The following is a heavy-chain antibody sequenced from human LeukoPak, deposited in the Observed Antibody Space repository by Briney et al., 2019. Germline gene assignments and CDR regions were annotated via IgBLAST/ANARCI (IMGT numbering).Heavy chain of an antibody. CDR3: ARDYYGSGSYFDY. J-gene: IGHJ4*02. CDR1: GFTFSSYS. D-gene: IGHD3-10*01. Sequence: GGSLRLSCAASGFTFSSYSMNWVRQAPGKGLEWVSSISSSSSYIYYADSVKGRFTISRDNAKNSLYLQMNSLRAEDTAVYYCARDYYGSGSYFDYWGQGTLVTVSS. CDR2: ISSSSSYI. V-gene: IGHV3-21*01.